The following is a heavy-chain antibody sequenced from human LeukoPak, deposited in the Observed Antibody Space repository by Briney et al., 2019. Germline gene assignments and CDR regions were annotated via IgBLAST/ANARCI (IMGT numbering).Heavy chain of an antibody. V-gene: IGHV4-59*01. Sequence: ASETLSLTCTVSSGSISSDYWSWIRQPPGKGLEWIGYISYSGSANYNPSLKTRVTISIDKSKNQFSLKMTSVTAADTAVYYCARTLRGQNYYGYLGYWGQGTLVTVSS. CDR2: ISYSGSA. D-gene: IGHD3-16*01. CDR1: SGSISSDY. CDR3: ARTLRGQNYYGYLGY. J-gene: IGHJ4*02.